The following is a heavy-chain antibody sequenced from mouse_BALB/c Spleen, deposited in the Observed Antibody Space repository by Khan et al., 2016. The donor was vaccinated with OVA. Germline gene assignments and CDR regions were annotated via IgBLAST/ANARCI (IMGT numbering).Heavy chain of an antibody. CDR2: ICAGGST. CDR3: ARSKYLARY. D-gene: IGHD3-3*01. Sequence: QVQLKESGPGLVAPSQSLSITCTVYGYSLTRYGVHWVRQPPGKGLEWLGLICAGGSTNYNWALMSRLSISIDNSKSLVFLIMNSLQTDDTALNYWARSKYLARYWGQGTTRTVSA. V-gene: IGHV2-9*02. CDR1: GYSLTRYG. J-gene: IGHJ2*01.